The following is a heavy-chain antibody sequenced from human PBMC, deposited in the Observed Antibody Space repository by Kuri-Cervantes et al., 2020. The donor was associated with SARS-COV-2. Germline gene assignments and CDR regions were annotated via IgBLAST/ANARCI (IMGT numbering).Heavy chain of an antibody. V-gene: IGHV3-66*01. Sequence: GESLKISCAASGFTVSSNYMSWVRQAPGKGLEWVSVIYSGGSTYYADSVKGRFTISRDNSKKTLYLQMNSLRAEDTAVYYCARDGRWSMAVIDYWGQGTLVTVSS. CDR3: ARDGRWSMAVIDY. D-gene: IGHD4-23*01. CDR2: IYSGGST. CDR1: GFTVSSNY. J-gene: IGHJ4*02.